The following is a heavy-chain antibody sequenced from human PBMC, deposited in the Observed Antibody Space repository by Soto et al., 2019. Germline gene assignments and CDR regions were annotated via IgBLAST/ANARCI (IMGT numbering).Heavy chain of an antibody. CDR2: IIPSGGDT. V-gene: IGHV1-46*01. CDR3: ARENYRALDY. CDR1: GGTFSSYA. D-gene: IGHD3-10*01. J-gene: IGHJ4*02. Sequence: ASVKVSCKASGGTFSSYAISWVRQAPGQGLEWMGGIIPSGGDTSYALRFQGRVTMTRDTSTNTVYMEVSRLRSEDTAFYYCARENYRALDYWGQGALVTVSS.